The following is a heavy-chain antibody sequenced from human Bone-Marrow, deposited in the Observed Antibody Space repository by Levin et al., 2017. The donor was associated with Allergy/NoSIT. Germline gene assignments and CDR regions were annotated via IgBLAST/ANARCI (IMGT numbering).Heavy chain of an antibody. CDR3: ARDSLRYSDFSEGNV. D-gene: IGHD3-3*01. V-gene: IGHV4-31*03. Sequence: SQTLSLTCTVSGGPISSDKYSWSWIRQYPGKGLEWIGYIYHTGGTYYNPSLKSRVIISVDKSKNQFSLSLSSVTAADAAVYYCARDSLRYSDFSEGNVWGKGTTVTVSS. CDR2: IYHTGGT. CDR1: GGPISSDKYS. J-gene: IGHJ6*04.